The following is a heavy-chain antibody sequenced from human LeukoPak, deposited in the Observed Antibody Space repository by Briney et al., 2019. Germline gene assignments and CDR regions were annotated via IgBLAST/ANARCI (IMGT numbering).Heavy chain of an antibody. V-gene: IGHV3-21*04. J-gene: IGHJ6*02. CDR3: ARATAMGRYYYYGMDV. CDR2: ISGSSSYI. D-gene: IGHD5-18*01. CDR1: GFTFSDYD. Sequence: GGSLRLSCAASGFTFSDYDMNWVRQSPGKGLEWVSSISGSSSYIHYADSVKGRFTISRDNAKNSVYLQMNSLRAEDTAVYYCARATAMGRYYYYGMDVWGQGTTVTVSS.